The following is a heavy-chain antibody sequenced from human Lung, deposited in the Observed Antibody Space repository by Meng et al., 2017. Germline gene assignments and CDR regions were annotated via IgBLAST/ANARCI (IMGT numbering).Heavy chain of an antibody. CDR3: ARGPTTMAHDFDY. J-gene: IGHJ4*02. D-gene: IGHD4-11*01. Sequence: QVQLQEWGAGLLKPSETLSLPCVVSGGSFSDYYWSRIRQPPGKGLEWIGEINHSGSTNYNPSLESRATISVDTSQNNLSLKLSSVTAADSAVYYCARGPTTMAHDFDYWGQGTLVTVFS. CDR2: INHSGST. CDR1: GGSFSDYY. V-gene: IGHV4-34*01.